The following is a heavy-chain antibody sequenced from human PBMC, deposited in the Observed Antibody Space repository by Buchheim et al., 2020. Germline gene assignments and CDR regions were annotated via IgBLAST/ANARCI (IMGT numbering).Heavy chain of an antibody. CDR1: GFTFSSYS. J-gene: IGHJ3*02. Sequence: EVQLVESGGGLVKPGGSLRLSCAASGFTFSSYSMNWVRQAPGKGLEWVSSISSSSSYIYYADSVKGRFTISRDNAKNSLSLQMNSLRAEDTTVYYCARDSDYSSSPPDAFDIWGQGT. V-gene: IGHV3-21*01. D-gene: IGHD6-6*01. CDR2: ISSSSSYI. CDR3: ARDSDYSSSPPDAFDI.